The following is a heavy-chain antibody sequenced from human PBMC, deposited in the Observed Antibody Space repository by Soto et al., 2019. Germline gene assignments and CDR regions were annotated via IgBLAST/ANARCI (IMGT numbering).Heavy chain of an antibody. CDR3: VRDSGNGWKDY. CDR2: IDHSGST. J-gene: IGHJ4*02. V-gene: IGHV4-4*02. Sequence: QVQLQESGPGLVKPSGTLSLTCAVSGGSISSTNWWNWVRQPPGKGLEWIGEIDHSGSTNYNPSLKSRGPMSVDKPKTQFPLKLSSVTAADTAVYYCVRDSGNGWKDYWGQGTLVTVSS. CDR1: GGSISSTNW. D-gene: IGHD6-19*01.